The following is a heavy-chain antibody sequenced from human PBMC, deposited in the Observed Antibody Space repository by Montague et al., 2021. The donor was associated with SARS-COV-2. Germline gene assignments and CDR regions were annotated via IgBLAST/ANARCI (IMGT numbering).Heavy chain of an antibody. CDR2: ICHSGST. CDR3: ARVKWELSVGNVFDI. J-gene: IGHJ3*02. V-gene: IGHV4-39*01. CDR1: GGSISSSSYY. D-gene: IGHD1-26*01. Sequence: SETLSLTCTVSGGSISSSSYYWAWIRQPPGKGLEWIGSICHSGSTFYNPSLKSRVSMSVDTSKNQFSLKLSPVTAADTAMYYCARVKWELSVGNVFDIWGQGTMVTVSS.